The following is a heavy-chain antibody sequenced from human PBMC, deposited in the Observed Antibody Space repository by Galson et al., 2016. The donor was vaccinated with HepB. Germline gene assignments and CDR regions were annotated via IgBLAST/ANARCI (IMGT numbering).Heavy chain of an antibody. Sequence: SETLSLTCNVSGGSISSYFWSWIRQPPGKGLEWIGYIYKSGSTNYSPSLKSRVTVSVETSKNQFSLKLRSVTAADTAVYYCVRGVTGTPYFDFWGQGALVTVSS. CDR3: VRGVTGTPYFDF. V-gene: IGHV4-59*01. D-gene: IGHD2-21*02. J-gene: IGHJ4*02. CDR1: GGSISSYF. CDR2: IYKSGST.